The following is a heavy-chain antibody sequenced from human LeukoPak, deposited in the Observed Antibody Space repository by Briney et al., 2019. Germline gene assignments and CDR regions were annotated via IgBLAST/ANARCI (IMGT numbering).Heavy chain of an antibody. J-gene: IGHJ6*02. V-gene: IGHV3-21*01. CDR1: GFTFSSYS. D-gene: IGHD6-19*01. Sequence: GGSLRLSCAASGFTFSSYSMNWVRQAPGKGLEWVSSIRSMSSYIYYADSVKGRFTISRDNAKNSLYLQMNSLRAEDTAVYYCARAGGAVAGKISDCYYYGMDVWGQGTLVTVSS. CDR2: IRSMSSYI. CDR3: ARAGGAVAGKISDCYYYGMDV.